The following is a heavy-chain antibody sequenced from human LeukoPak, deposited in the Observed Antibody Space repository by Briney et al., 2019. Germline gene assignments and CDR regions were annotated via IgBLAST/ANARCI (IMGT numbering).Heavy chain of an antibody. CDR2: INPNTGDT. V-gene: IGHV1-2*02. D-gene: IGHD3-22*01. CDR3: ARRPYYYDSSGYRNDAFDI. Sequence: ASVKVSCKASGYTFTGYYIHWVRQAPGQGLEWMGWINPNTGDTNYAQKFQGRVTMTRDTSISTAYMELTRLRSDDTAVYYCARRPYYYDSSGYRNDAFDIWGQGTMVTVSS. CDR1: GYTFTGYY. J-gene: IGHJ3*02.